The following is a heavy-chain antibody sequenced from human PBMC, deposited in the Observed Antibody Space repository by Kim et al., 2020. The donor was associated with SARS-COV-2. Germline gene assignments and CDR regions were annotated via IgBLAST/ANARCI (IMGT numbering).Heavy chain of an antibody. J-gene: IGHJ6*02. CDR2: INHSGST. D-gene: IGHD4-4*01. Sequence: SETLSLTCAVYGGSFSGYYWSWIRQPPGKGLEWIGEINHSGSTNYNPSLKSRVTISVDTSKNQFSLKLSSVTAADTAVYYCARVSTLAYYYYYYGMDVWGQGTTVTVSS. CDR3: ARVSTLAYYYYYYGMDV. V-gene: IGHV4-34*01. CDR1: GGSFSGYY.